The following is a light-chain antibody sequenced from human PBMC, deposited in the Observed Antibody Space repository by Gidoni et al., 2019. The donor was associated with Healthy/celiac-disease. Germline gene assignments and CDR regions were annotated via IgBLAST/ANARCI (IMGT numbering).Light chain of an antibody. V-gene: IGKV1-39*01. CDR1: QSISSY. CDR2: AAS. CDR3: QQSYSRLT. Sequence: DIQMTQSPSSLSASVGDRVTITCLASQSISSYLNWYQQKPGKAPKLLIYAASSLQSGVPSRFSGSGSGTDFTLTISSLQPEDFATYYCQQSYSRLTFGGGTKVEIK. J-gene: IGKJ4*01.